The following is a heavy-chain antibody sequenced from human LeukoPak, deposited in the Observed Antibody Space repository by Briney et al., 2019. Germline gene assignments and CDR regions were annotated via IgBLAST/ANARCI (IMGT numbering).Heavy chain of an antibody. D-gene: IGHD3-3*01. CDR2: IYYSGST. CDR3: ARDGRFLEWFGIDY. Sequence: PSETLSLTCSVSGFSISSGYFWAWIRPPPRKGLEWIGYIYYSGSTNYNPSLKSRVTISVDTSKNQFSLKLSSVTAADTAVYYCARDGRFLEWFGIDYWGQGTLVTVSS. CDR1: GFSISSGYF. V-gene: IGHV4-38-2*02. J-gene: IGHJ4*02.